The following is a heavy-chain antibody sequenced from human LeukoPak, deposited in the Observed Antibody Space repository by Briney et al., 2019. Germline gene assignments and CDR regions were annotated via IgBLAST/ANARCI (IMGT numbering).Heavy chain of an antibody. D-gene: IGHD1-26*01. CDR2: IYATVST. CDR1: EFPSGFF. J-gene: IGHJ4*02. CDR3: ARQGYTASYYFLDF. V-gene: IGHV4-4*07. Sequence: SQTLSPTPDLSLEFPSGFFLGAVRQPAGKGLEWIGGIYATVSTKFTPSPTSRHTMSMDTSTSQLSLTLSVKLTSLTAADTAVYFYARQGYTASYYFLDFWSQGTLVTVSP.